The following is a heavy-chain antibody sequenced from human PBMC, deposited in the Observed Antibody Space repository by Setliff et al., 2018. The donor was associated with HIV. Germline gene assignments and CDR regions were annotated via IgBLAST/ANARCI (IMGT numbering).Heavy chain of an antibody. CDR2: INHSGST. CDR3: ASRIYYYDSSRVLREEGFDP. V-gene: IGHV4-34*01. J-gene: IGHJ5*02. CDR1: GDSIGAYH. Sequence: KPSETLSLTCSVSGDSIGAYHWSWIRQSPGKGLEWIGEINHSGSTNYNPSLKSRVIISIDTSKKQFSLKLTSVTAADTAVYYCASRIYYYDSSRVLREEGFDPWGQGTLVTVSS. D-gene: IGHD3-22*01.